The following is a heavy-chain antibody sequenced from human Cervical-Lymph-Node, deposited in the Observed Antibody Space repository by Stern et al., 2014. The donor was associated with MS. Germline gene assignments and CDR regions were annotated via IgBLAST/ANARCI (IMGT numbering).Heavy chain of an antibody. D-gene: IGHD3-22*01. Sequence: QVQLGQSGAEVKKPGDSVKVSCKASGYIFTSYGISWVRQAPGQCLEWMGWISGHNGNTNYAQRFQGRVIMTTDTSTSTAYMELRSLRSDDTAVYYCARDSFTGWLNWVDPWGQGTLVSVSS. CDR2: ISGHNGNT. CDR3: ARDSFTGWLNWVDP. CDR1: GYIFTSYG. J-gene: IGHJ5*02. V-gene: IGHV1-18*01.